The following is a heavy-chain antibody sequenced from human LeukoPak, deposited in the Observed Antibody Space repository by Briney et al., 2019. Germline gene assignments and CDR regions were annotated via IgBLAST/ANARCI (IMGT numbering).Heavy chain of an antibody. D-gene: IGHD6-19*01. J-gene: IGHJ3*02. CDR2: ISWNSGDI. CDR3: AKGAVAVGGTYFDI. CDR1: GFTFDSYA. V-gene: IGHV3-9*01. Sequence: GGSLRLSCASSGFTFDSYAMQWVRHAPGKGLEWVSAISWNSGDIDYADSVKGRFTISRDNAKNSLYLEMNSLRAEDTALYYCAKGAVAVGGTYFDIWGQGTMVTVSS.